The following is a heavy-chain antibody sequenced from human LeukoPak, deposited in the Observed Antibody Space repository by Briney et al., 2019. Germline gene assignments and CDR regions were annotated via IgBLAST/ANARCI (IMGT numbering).Heavy chain of an antibody. CDR3: AKDGLMRFFDY. D-gene: IGHD2-8*01. V-gene: IGHV3-30*18. CDR2: ISNDGNNK. J-gene: IGHJ4*02. CDR1: GFIFSSYD. Sequence: GGSLKLSCAASGFIFSSYDMYWVRQAPGKGLEWVAVISNDGNNKQYADSVKGRFTISRDNSKNTLYLQMNSLRADDTAVYHCAKDGLMRFFDYWGQGTLVTVSS.